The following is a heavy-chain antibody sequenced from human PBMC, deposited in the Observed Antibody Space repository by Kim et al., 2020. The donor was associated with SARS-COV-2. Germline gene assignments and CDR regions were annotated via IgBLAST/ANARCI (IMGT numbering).Heavy chain of an antibody. J-gene: IGHJ4*02. CDR3: GISGI. CDR1: GITSSSYW. V-gene: IGHV3-7*01. Sequence: GGSLRLSCVESGITSSSYWLTWVRQAPGKGLAWVANIKRDGSERYYGDSVKGRFTISRDNAKSSVFLQMNSLRSEDTAVYYCGISGIWGQGTLVTVTS. CDR2: IKRDGSER.